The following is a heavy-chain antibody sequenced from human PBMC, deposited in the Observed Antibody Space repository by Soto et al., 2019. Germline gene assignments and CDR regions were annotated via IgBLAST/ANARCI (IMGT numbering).Heavy chain of an antibody. V-gene: IGHV5-51*01. CDR1: GYSFTSYC. J-gene: IGHJ6*02. CDR3: ARHVVTFRADYYYGMDV. D-gene: IGHD2-21*02. Sequence: VESLKISCKGSGYSFTSYCIGWVRQMPGKGLEWMGIIYPGDSDTRYSPSFQGQVTISADKSISTAYLQWSSLKASDTAMYYCARHVVTFRADYYYGMDVWGQGTTVTVS. CDR2: IYPGDSDT.